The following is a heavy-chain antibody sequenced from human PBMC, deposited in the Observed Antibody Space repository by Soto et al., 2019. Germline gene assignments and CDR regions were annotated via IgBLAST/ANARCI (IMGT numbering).Heavy chain of an antibody. V-gene: IGHV4-31*03. Sequence: QVQLQESGPGLVKPSQTLSLTCTVSGGSISSGGYYWSWIRQHPGKGLEWIGYIYYSGSTYYNPSLKSRVTISVDTSKNQFSLKLSSVTAADTAVYYCVRDQRLIYYYYGMDVWGQGTTVTVSS. CDR3: VRDQRLIYYYYGMDV. CDR2: IYYSGST. D-gene: IGHD3-16*01. J-gene: IGHJ6*02. CDR1: GGSISSGGYY.